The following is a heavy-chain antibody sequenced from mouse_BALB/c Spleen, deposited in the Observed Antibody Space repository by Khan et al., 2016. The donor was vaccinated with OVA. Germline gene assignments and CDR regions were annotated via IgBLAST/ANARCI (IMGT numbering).Heavy chain of an antibody. J-gene: IGHJ2*01. CDR2: INPSTGYT. V-gene: IGHV1-7*01. D-gene: IGHD1-1*02. CDR1: GYTFINYW. Sequence: QVQLKESGAELAKPGASVKMSCKASGYTFINYWILWVKQRPGQGLEWIGYINPSTGYTEYNQNFKDKATLTADKSSSTAYMQLSSLTSEDSAVXYCARRGIRWYFDYWGQGTLLTVSS. CDR3: ARRGIRWYFDY.